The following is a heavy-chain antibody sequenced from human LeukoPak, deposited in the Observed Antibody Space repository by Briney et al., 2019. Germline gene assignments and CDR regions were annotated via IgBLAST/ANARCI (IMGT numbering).Heavy chain of an antibody. CDR3: ARDPMDDNWFDP. V-gene: IGHV4-31*03. D-gene: IGHD3-10*01. CDR2: IYYSGST. J-gene: IGHJ5*02. CDR1: GGTISSGGYY. Sequence: SETLSLTCTVSGGTISSGGYYWSWIRQHPGKGLEWIGYIYYSGSTYYNPSLKSRVTISVDTSKNQFSLKLSSVTAADTAVYYCARDPMDDNWFDPWGQGTLVTVSS.